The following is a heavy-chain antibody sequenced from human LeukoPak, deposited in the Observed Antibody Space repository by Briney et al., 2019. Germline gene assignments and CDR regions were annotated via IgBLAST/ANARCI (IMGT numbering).Heavy chain of an antibody. CDR3: ARDRNDYFDY. CDR2: INPNSGGT. CDR1: GYTFTSYD. Sequence: GASVKVSCKASGYTFTSYDINWVRQAPGQGLEWMGWINPNSGGTNYAQKFQGRVTMTGDTSISTAYMELSRLRSDDTAVYYCARDRNDYFDYWGQGTLVTVSS. J-gene: IGHJ4*02. V-gene: IGHV1-2*02.